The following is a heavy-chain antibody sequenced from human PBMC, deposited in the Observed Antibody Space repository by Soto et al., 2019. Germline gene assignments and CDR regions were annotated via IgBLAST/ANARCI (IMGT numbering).Heavy chain of an antibody. CDR2: ISYDGSNK. CDR3: ARPLWRNDYNWGYYDL. Sequence: GSLRLSCAASGFTFSSYAMHWVRQAPGKGLEWVAVISYDGSNKYYADSVKGRFTISRDNSKNTLYLQMNSLRAEDTAVYYCARPLWRNDYNWGYYDLWGRGTLVTVSS. D-gene: IGHD4-4*01. CDR1: GFTFSSYA. V-gene: IGHV3-30-3*01. J-gene: IGHJ2*01.